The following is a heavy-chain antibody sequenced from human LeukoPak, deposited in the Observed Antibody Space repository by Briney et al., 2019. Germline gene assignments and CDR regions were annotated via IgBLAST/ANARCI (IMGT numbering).Heavy chain of an antibody. CDR2: IYYSGST. Sequence: SQTLSLTCTVSGGSISSGGYYWSWIRQHPGKGLEWIGYIYYSGSTYYNPSLKSRVTISVDTSKNQFSLKLSSVTAADTAVYYCAREVVPAAIPLDAFDIWGQGTMVTVSS. J-gene: IGHJ3*02. CDR3: AREVVPAAIPLDAFDI. D-gene: IGHD2-2*01. V-gene: IGHV4-31*03. CDR1: GGSISSGGYY.